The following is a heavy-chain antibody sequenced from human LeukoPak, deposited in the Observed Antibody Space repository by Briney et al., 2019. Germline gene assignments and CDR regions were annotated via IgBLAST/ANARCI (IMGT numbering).Heavy chain of an antibody. CDR1: GFTFSSYA. V-gene: IGHV3-33*01. CDR3: ARDYLDWYFDL. J-gene: IGHJ2*01. Sequence: GGSLRLSCAASGFTFSSYAMHWVRQAPGKGLEWVAVIWYDGSNKYYADSVKGRFTISRDNSKNTLYLQMNSLRAEDTAVYYCARDYLDWYFDLWGRGTLVTVSS. CDR2: IWYDGSNK.